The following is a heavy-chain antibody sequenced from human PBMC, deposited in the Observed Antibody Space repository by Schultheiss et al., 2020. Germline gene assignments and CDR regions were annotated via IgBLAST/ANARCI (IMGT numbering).Heavy chain of an antibody. D-gene: IGHD3-10*01. CDR2: ISYDGSNK. CDR3: ARDRARRSGKRGEYYFDY. Sequence: GGSLRLSCAASGFTFSSYGMHWVRQAPGKGLEWVAVISYDGSNKYYADSVKGRFTISRDNSKNTLYLQMNSLRAEDTAVYYCARDRARRSGKRGEYYFDYWGQGTLVTVPS. J-gene: IGHJ4*02. CDR1: GFTFSSYG. V-gene: IGHV3-30*03.